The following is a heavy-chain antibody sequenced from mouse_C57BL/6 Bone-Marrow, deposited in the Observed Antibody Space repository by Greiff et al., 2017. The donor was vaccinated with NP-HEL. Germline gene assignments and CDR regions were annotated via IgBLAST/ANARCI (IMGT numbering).Heavy chain of an antibody. CDR3: IYYGYDEFAY. J-gene: IGHJ3*01. Sequence: QVQLKQSGAELARPGASVKLSCMASGYTFTSYGISWVKQRTGQGLEWIGEIYPRSGNTYYNEKFKGKATLTADKSSSTAYMELRSLTSEDSAVYFCIYYGYDEFAYWGQGTLVTVSA. V-gene: IGHV1-81*01. CDR2: IYPRSGNT. D-gene: IGHD2-2*01. CDR1: GYTFTSYG.